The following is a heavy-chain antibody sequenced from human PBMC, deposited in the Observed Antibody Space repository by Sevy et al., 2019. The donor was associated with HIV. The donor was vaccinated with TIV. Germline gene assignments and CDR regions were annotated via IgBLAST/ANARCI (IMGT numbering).Heavy chain of an antibody. CDR3: ARSPPVVVVPGAPSWFDP. V-gene: IGHV4-34*01. CDR2: INESGIT. Sequence: SETLSLTCAVHYGSFSGYYWNWIRQVPGKGLEWIGEINESGITYYNPSLKSRVTISVDTSKKQFSLKLNSVTAMDSAVYFGARSPPVVVVPGAPSWFDPWGQGTLVTVSS. CDR1: YGSFSGYY. J-gene: IGHJ5*02. D-gene: IGHD2-2*01.